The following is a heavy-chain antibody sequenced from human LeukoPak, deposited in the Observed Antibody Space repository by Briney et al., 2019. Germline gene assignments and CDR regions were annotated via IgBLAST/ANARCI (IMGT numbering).Heavy chain of an antibody. CDR1: GFTFSSYS. CDR3: ASGRGPGSSDYYYYGMDV. V-gene: IGHV3-21*01. D-gene: IGHD6-19*01. J-gene: IGHJ6*02. CDR2: ISSSSSYI. Sequence: GGSLRLSCAASGFTFSSYSMNWVSQAPGKGLEWVSSISSSSSYIYYADSVKGRFTISRDNAKNSLYLQMNSLRAEDTAVYYCASGRGPGSSDYYYYGMDVWGQGTTVTVSS.